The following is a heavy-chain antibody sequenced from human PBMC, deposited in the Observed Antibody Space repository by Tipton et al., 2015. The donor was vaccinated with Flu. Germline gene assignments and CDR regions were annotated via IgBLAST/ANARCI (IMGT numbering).Heavy chain of an antibody. Sequence: GLVKPSETLSLTCAVYGGPFSGYYWSWIRQPPGKGLEWIGEINHSGSTNYNPSLKSRVTISVDTSKNQFSLKLSSVTAADTAVYYCARQILGGSSSPYYYYYMDVWGKGTTVTVSS. CDR1: GGPFSGYY. J-gene: IGHJ6*03. D-gene: IGHD6-6*01. V-gene: IGHV4-34*01. CDR2: INHSGST. CDR3: ARQILGGSSSPYYYYYMDV.